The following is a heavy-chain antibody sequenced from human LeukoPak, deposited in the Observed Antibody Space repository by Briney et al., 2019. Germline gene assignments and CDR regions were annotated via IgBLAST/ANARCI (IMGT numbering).Heavy chain of an antibody. CDR1: GFTVSSNY. Sequence: GGSLRLSCAASGFTVSSNYMSWVRQAPGKGLEWVSVIYSGGSTYYADSVKGRFTISRDNSKNTLYLQMNSLRAEDTAVYYCARGPGSSGYFPAPPEYFQHWGQGTLVTVSS. J-gene: IGHJ1*01. D-gene: IGHD3-22*01. CDR2: IYSGGST. V-gene: IGHV3-53*01. CDR3: ARGPGSSGYFPAPPEYFQH.